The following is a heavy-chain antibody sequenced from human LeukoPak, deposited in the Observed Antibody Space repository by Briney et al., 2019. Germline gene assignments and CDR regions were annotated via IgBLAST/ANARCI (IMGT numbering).Heavy chain of an antibody. CDR1: GFTFSSYA. Sequence: PGGSLRLSCATSGFTFSSYAMHWVRQAPGKGLEYVSAISSNGGSTYYANSVKGRFTISRDNSKNTLYLQMGSLRAEDMAVYYCAREVGGYFDYWGQGTLVTVSS. J-gene: IGHJ4*02. CDR2: ISSNGGST. V-gene: IGHV3-64*01. CDR3: AREVGGYFDY.